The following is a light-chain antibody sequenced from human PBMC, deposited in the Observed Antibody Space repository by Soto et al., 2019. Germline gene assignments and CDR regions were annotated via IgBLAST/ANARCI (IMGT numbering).Light chain of an antibody. Sequence: EIVLTQSPGTLSLSPGERATLSCRSSQSVSSSYLAWYQQKPGQAPRLLIYDVSSRATGIPDRVSGSGSGTDFTRTISRLEPEDFAVYYCQPYGSSPTFGQGTKVEIK. CDR2: DVS. CDR1: QSVSSSY. CDR3: QPYGSSPT. J-gene: IGKJ1*01. V-gene: IGKV3-20*01.